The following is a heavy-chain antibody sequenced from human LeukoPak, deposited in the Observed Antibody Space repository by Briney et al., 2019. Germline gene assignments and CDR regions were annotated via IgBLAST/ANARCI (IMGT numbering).Heavy chain of an antibody. V-gene: IGHV4-39*01. CDR1: GGSISSSSYY. J-gene: IGHJ4*02. D-gene: IGHD3-3*01. CDR2: IYYSGST. Sequence: SETLSLTYTVSGGSISSSSYYWGWIRQPPGKGLEWIGSIYYSGSTYYNPSLKSRVTISVDTSKNQFSLKLSSVTAADTAVYYCARHGPNYDFWSGYYSTPFVYWGQGTLVTVSS. CDR3: ARHGPNYDFWSGYYSTPFVY.